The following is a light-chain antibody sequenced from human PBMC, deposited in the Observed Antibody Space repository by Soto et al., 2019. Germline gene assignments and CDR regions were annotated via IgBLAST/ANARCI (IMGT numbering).Light chain of an antibody. V-gene: IGKV3-15*01. J-gene: IGKJ1*01. CDR2: GAS. Sequence: EIVMTQSPATLSVTPGERATLSCRASQSVSSNLVWDQQKPGQAPRLLIYGASTRATDIPARFSGSGSGTEFTLTISSLQPDDFATYYCQHYNSYSEAFGQGTKVDNK. CDR3: QHYNSYSEA. CDR1: QSVSSN.